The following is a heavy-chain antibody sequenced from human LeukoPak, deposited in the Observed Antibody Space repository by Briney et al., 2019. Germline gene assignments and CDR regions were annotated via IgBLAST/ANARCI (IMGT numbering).Heavy chain of an antibody. CDR3: ARGFQLLWFGESSAFDY. D-gene: IGHD3-10*01. CDR2: IWYDGSNK. V-gene: IGHV3-33*01. J-gene: IGHJ4*02. Sequence: GGSLRLSCAASGFTFSSYGMHWVRQAPGKGLGWVAVIWYDGSNKYYADSVKGRFTISRDNSKNTLYLQMNSLRAEDTAVYYCARGFQLLWFGESSAFDYWGQGTLVTVSS. CDR1: GFTFSSYG.